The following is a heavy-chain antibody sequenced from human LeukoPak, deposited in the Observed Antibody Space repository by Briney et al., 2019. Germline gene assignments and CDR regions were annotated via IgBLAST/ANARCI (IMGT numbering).Heavy chain of an antibody. J-gene: IGHJ5*02. Sequence: SETLSLTCTVSGGSISSYYWNWIRQPPGKGLEWIGYIYYSGSTNYNPSLKSRVTISVDTSKNQFSLKLSSVTAADTAVYYCARDFYYGSGSYFLPNWFDPWGQGTLVTVSS. CDR1: GGSISSYY. CDR2: IYYSGST. CDR3: ARDFYYGSGSYFLPNWFDP. V-gene: IGHV4-59*12. D-gene: IGHD3-10*01.